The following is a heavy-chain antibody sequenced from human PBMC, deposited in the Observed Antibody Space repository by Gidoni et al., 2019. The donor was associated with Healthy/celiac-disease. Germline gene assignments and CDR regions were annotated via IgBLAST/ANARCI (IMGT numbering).Heavy chain of an antibody. D-gene: IGHD2-2*02. V-gene: IGHV3-23*01. CDR1: GFTFSSYA. Sequence: EVQLLESGGGLVQPGGSLSLSCAASGFTFSSYARSWVRQAPGKGLEWVSAMSGSVGSTYYADSVKGRFTISRDNSKNTLYLQMNSLRAEDTAVYYCAKELIVPAAIREDYWGQGTLVTVSS. J-gene: IGHJ4*02. CDR3: AKELIVPAAIREDY. CDR2: MSGSVGST.